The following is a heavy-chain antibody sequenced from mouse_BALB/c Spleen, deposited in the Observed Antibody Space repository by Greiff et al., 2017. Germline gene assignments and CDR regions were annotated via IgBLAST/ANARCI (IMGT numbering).Heavy chain of an antibody. CDR2: INPSTGYT. CDR1: GYTFTSYW. D-gene: IGHD6-1*01. J-gene: IGHJ3*01. V-gene: IGHV1-7*01. CDR3: TQEGLGSRAWFAY. Sequence: QVHVKQSGAELAKPGASVKMSCKASGYTFTSYWMHWVKQRPGQGLEWIGYINPSTGYTEYNQKFKDKATLTADKSSSTAYMQLSSLTSEDSAVYYCTQEGLGSRAWFAYWGQGTLVTVSA.